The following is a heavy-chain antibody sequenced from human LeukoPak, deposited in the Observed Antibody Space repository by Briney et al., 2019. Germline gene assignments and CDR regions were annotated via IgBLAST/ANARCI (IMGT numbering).Heavy chain of an antibody. CDR2: INPNSGGT. V-gene: IGHV1-2*02. Sequence: ASVKVSCKASGYTFTGYYMHWVRQAPGQGLEWMGWINPNSGGTNYAQKFQGRVTMTRDTSISTAYMELSRLRSDDTAVYYCARDWDSSGTFDYWGQGTLVTVSS. D-gene: IGHD3-22*01. J-gene: IGHJ4*02. CDR3: ARDWDSSGTFDY. CDR1: GYTFTGYY.